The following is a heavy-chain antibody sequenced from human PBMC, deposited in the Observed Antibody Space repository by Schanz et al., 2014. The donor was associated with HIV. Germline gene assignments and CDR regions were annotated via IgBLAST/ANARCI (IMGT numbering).Heavy chain of an antibody. J-gene: IGHJ6*02. V-gene: IGHV3-23*01. Sequence: EVQLLESGGGLVQPGGSLRLSCAASGFTFSSYAMSWVRQAPGKGLERVSAISGSGGSTYYADSVKGRLTISRDNSENTLYLQMNSRRAEDTAVYYGARGSARPDYYYYAMDVWGQGTTVTVS. CDR2: ISGSGGST. CDR1: GFTFSSYA. CDR3: ARGSARPDYYYYAMDV. D-gene: IGHD6-6*01.